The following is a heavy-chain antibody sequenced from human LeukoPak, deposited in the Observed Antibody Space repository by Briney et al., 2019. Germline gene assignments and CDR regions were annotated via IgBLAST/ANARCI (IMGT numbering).Heavy chain of an antibody. J-gene: IGHJ4*02. CDR1: GFTFCSYW. Sequence: GGSLRLSCAASGFTFCSYWMSSVREAPGKGLEWVANIKQDGSDKYYVDSRKGRFTIARDNDKNSLNLQMNSLTAEDTAVYYCARGGYSSSWCVYWGQGTLVTISS. V-gene: IGHV3-7*04. CDR2: IKQDGSDK. CDR3: ARGGYSSSWCVY. D-gene: IGHD6-13*01.